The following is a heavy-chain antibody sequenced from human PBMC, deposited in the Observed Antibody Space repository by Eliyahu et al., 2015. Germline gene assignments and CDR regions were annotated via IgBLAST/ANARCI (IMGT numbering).Heavy chain of an antibody. Sequence: EVQLLESGGGLVQPGGSLRLSCAASGFSFXSYAMIWVRQAPGKGLEWVSVTSGKTGSTDYADSVMGRFTISRDNSKKILYLQMNNVRAEDTAIYYCAKGSRDGYNYSELWNWFDPWGQGTLVTVSS. D-gene: IGHD5-24*01. V-gene: IGHV3-23*01. J-gene: IGHJ5*02. CDR3: AKGSRDGYNYSELWNWFDP. CDR2: TSGKTGST. CDR1: GFSFXSYA.